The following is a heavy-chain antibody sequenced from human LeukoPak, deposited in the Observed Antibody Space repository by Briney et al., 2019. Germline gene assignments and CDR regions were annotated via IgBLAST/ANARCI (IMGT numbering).Heavy chain of an antibody. CDR1: GFTISSQA. J-gene: IGHJ4*02. V-gene: IGHV3-23*01. D-gene: IGHD1-14*01. Sequence: GGSLRLSCAASGFTISSQAMSWVRQAPGKGLECVSTIGISDVDRHYADSVKGRFSISRDNSKNTLYLQVNSLRAEDTAVYYCARDAPGAGGFDYWGQGTLVTVSS. CDR3: ARDAPGAGGFDY. CDR2: IGISDVDR.